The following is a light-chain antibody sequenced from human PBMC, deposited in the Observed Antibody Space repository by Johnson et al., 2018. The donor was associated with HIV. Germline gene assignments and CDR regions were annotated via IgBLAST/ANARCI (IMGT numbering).Light chain of an antibody. V-gene: IGLV1-51*01. J-gene: IGLJ1*01. Sequence: VLTQPPSVSAAPGQEVTISCSGSSSNIGHNSVSWYQQFPGTAPKLLIYDNNKRPSGIPDRFSGSKSGTSATLGIPGLQTGDEAEYFCGTWENSLSAGVFGTGTKVTVL. CDR3: GTWENSLSAGV. CDR2: DNN. CDR1: SSNIGHNS.